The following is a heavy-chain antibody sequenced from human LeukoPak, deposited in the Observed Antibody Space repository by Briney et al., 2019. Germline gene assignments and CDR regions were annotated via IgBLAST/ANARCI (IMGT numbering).Heavy chain of an antibody. CDR2: IFYSGRT. Sequence: SETLSLTCTVSGGSMSSYYWSWIRQPPGKGLEWIGYIFYSGRTNYNPSLKSRVTISLDTSKTQFSLNLSSVTAADTAVYYCARKVYFDWSPGGYYFDYWGQGTLVTVSS. V-gene: IGHV4-59*01. CDR3: ARKVYFDWSPGGYYFDY. D-gene: IGHD3-9*01. J-gene: IGHJ4*02. CDR1: GGSMSSYY.